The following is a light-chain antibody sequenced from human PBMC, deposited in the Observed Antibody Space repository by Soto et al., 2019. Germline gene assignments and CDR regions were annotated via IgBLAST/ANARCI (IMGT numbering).Light chain of an antibody. J-gene: IGKJ5*01. Sequence: EIELTQSPATLSLSPGERATLSCRASQSISFYLTWYQHKPGQAPRLLIYDASNRATGIPARFSGSGSGTDFTLTISSLEPEDFAVYYCQQRSNWPITFGQGTRLEIK. CDR1: QSISFY. V-gene: IGKV3-11*01. CDR2: DAS. CDR3: QQRSNWPIT.